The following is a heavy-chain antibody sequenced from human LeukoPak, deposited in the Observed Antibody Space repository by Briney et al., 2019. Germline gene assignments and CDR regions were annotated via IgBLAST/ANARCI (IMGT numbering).Heavy chain of an antibody. CDR3: ARDLNPGNWFDP. CDR2: INPNSGDT. V-gene: IGHV1-2*06. CDR1: GYIFTGYY. D-gene: IGHD3-9*01. J-gene: IGHJ5*02. Sequence: EASVKVSCKASGYIFTGYYMHWVRQAPGLGLELMGRINPNSGDTNYAQKFQGRVTMTRDTSINTVYMELRRLRSDDTAVYYCARDLNPGNWFDPRGQGTLVTVSS.